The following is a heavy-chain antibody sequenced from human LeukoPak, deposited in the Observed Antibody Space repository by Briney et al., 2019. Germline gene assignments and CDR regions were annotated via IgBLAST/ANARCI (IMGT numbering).Heavy chain of an antibody. J-gene: IGHJ4*02. Sequence: ASVKVSCEASGYTFTGYYMHWVRQAPGQGLEWMGWINPNSGGTNYAQKLQGRVTMTRDTSISTAYMELSRLRSDDTAVYYCAREGSSGWYYFDYWGQGTLVTVSS. CDR1: GYTFTGYY. CDR3: AREGSSGWYYFDY. V-gene: IGHV1-2*02. D-gene: IGHD6-19*01. CDR2: INPNSGGT.